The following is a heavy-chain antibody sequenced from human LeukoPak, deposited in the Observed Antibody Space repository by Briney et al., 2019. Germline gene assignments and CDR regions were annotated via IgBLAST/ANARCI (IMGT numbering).Heavy chain of an antibody. CDR2: IVGSGADT. CDR1: GFAFSVYA. V-gene: IGHV3-23*01. J-gene: IGHJ4*02. D-gene: IGHD1-1*01. Sequence: AGGSLRLSCAASGFAFSVYAMTWVRQAPGKGLEWVSAIVGSGADTNYADSVKGRFTISRDNSKNTLYLHTNGLTSEDTAVYYCAKALAGSINWYFDYWGQGALVTVSS. CDR3: AKALAGSINWYFDY.